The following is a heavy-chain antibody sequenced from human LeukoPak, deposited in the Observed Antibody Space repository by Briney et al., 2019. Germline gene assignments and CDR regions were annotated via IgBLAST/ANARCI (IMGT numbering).Heavy chain of an antibody. D-gene: IGHD2-2*01. CDR3: ATSLGYCSSTSCYSALDY. V-gene: IGHV3-9*03. Sequence: GGSLRLSCAASGFTFSSYWMSWVRQAPGKGLEWVSGISWGSGNIGYADSVKGRFTISRDNAKNSLYLQMNSLRAEDIALYYCATSLGYCSSTSCYSALDYWGQGTLVTVSS. CDR1: GFTFSSYW. J-gene: IGHJ4*02. CDR2: ISWGSGNI.